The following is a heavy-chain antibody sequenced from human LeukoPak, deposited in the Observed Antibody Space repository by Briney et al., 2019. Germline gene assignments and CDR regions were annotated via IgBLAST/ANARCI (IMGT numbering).Heavy chain of an antibody. CDR3: ATLPLTVTPVGDDY. CDR1: GYTFTSYY. J-gene: IGHJ4*02. V-gene: IGHV1-46*01. Sequence: ASVKVSCKASGYTFTSYYMHWVRQAPGQGLEWMGIINPSGGSTSYAQKFQGRVTMTEDTSTDTAYMELSSLRSEDTAVYYCATLPLTVTPVGDDYWGQGTLVTVSS. CDR2: INPSGGST. D-gene: IGHD4-17*01.